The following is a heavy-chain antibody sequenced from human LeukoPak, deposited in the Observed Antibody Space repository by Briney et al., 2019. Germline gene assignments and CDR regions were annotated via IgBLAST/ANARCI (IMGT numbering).Heavy chain of an antibody. V-gene: IGHV3-7*01. CDR3: ARDGIEGVTVLDY. J-gene: IGHJ4*02. CDR2: IKEDGSLK. Sequence: GGSLRLSCAASGFTFSSSWMNWVRQAPGKGLEWVAGIKEDGSLKYYMDTVEGRFTISRDNPKNSLYLQMNSVRAEDTAVYYCARDGIEGVTVLDYWGQGTLVTVSS. D-gene: IGHD1-26*01. CDR1: GFTFSSSW.